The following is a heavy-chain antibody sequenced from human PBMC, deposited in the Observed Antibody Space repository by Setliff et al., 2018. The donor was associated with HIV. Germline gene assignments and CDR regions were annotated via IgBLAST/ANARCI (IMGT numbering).Heavy chain of an antibody. D-gene: IGHD6-25*01. CDR3: ARWVDDNSEGSYYHYMDV. CDR1: GYTFTSYG. Sequence: ASVKVSCKASGYTFTSYGVSWVRQAPGQGLEWMGLISGYNGWTKYPQKFQGRVTMTTDTSTSTVYMELTSLTSDDTAVYYCARWVDDNSEGSYYHYMDVWGNGASVTVS. V-gene: IGHV1-18*01. J-gene: IGHJ6*03. CDR2: ISGYNGWT.